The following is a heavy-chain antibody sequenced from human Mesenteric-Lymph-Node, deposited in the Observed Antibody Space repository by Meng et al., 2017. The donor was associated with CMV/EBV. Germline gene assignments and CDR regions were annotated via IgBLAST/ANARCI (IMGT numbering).Heavy chain of an antibody. V-gene: IGHV3-23*01. CDR3: TRTSSSRQPHYYYGMDV. CDR2: ITGSGLST. J-gene: IGHJ6*02. CDR1: GFTFSNYV. Sequence: GESLKISCAASGFTFSNYVMSWVRQAPGKGLEWVSTITGSGLSTYYADSVKGRFTISRDKSKNTLHLHLNSLRADDTAVYYCTRTSSSRQPHYYYGMDVWGQGTTVTVSS. D-gene: IGHD6-13*01.